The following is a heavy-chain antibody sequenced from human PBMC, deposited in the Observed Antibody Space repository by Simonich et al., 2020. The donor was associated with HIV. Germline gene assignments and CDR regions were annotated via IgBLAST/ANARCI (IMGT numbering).Heavy chain of an antibody. Sequence: QVQLQESGPGLVKPSETLSLTCTVSGGSISSYYWSWIRQPPGKGLEWIGYIYYSGSTNYNPSLKSRVTISVYTSKNQFSLKLSSVTAADTAVYYCARLYSGYDNYFQHWGQGTLVTVSS. J-gene: IGHJ1*01. CDR1: GGSISSYY. CDR2: IYYSGST. V-gene: IGHV4-59*01. CDR3: ARLYSGYDNYFQH. D-gene: IGHD5-12*01.